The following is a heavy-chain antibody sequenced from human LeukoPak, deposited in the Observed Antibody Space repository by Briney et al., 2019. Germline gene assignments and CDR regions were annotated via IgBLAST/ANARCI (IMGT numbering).Heavy chain of an antibody. CDR2: INPSGGST. J-gene: IGHJ4*02. D-gene: IGHD3-3*01. CDR3: ARDRESGTIFGVVIFEWGGIDY. CDR1: GYTFTSYY. V-gene: IGHV1-46*01. Sequence: ASVKVSCKASGYTFTSYYMHWVRQAPGQGLEWMGIINPSGGSTSYAQKFQGRVTMTRDTSTSTVYMELSSLRSEDTAVYYCARDRESGTIFGVVIFEWGGIDYWGQGTLVTVSS.